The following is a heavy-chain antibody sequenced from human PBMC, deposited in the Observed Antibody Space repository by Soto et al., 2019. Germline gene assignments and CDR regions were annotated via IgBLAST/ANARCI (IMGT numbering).Heavy chain of an antibody. Sequence: SETLSLTCAVYGGSFSGYYWSWIRQPPGKGLEWIGEINHSGSTNYNPSLKSRVTISVDTSKNQFSLKLSSVTAADTAVYYCARGPATAIPSASYYFDYWGQGTLVTVSS. CDR2: INHSGST. V-gene: IGHV4-34*01. D-gene: IGHD2-2*02. CDR3: ARGPATAIPSASYYFDY. CDR1: GGSFSGYY. J-gene: IGHJ4*02.